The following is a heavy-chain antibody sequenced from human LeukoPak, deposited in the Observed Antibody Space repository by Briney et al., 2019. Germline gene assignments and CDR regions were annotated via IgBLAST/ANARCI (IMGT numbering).Heavy chain of an antibody. CDR2: IKSDGSDT. CDR1: GFTFSTYW. D-gene: IGHD3/OR15-3a*01. CDR3: ARGFWTGVEY. Sequence: GGSLRLSCAASGFTFSTYWMHWVRQAPGEGLVWVSRIKSDGSDTSYADSVKGRFTISRDNAKNTLYLQMNSLRAEDTAVYYRARGFWTGVEYWGQGALVTVSS. J-gene: IGHJ4*02. V-gene: IGHV3-74*01.